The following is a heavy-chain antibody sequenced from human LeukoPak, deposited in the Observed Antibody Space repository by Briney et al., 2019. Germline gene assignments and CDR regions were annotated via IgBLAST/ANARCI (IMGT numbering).Heavy chain of an antibody. CDR2: IYYSGST. Sequence: SETLPLTCTVSGDSLSSYYWSWIRQPPGKGLEWIGYIYYSGSTNYNPSLKSRVTISVDTSKNQFSLKLSSVTAADTAVYYCARDHDSSGYYAYWGQGTLVTVSS. D-gene: IGHD3-22*01. J-gene: IGHJ4*02. CDR3: ARDHDSSGYYAY. V-gene: IGHV4-59*01. CDR1: GDSLSSYY.